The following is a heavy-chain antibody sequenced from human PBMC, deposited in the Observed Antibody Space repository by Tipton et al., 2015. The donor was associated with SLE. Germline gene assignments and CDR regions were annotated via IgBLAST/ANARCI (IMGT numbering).Heavy chain of an antibody. V-gene: IGHV3-23*01. CDR2: ITSRGAGT. CDR1: GFTFSTYA. Sequence: GSLRLSCAASGFTFSTYAVSWVRQSPGKGLEWVSGITSRGAGTYYADSVKGRFTISRDNSKNTLDLQMNSLRAEDTAVYYCAKGDSGSFPYWYFDLWGRGTLVTVSS. CDR3: AKGDSGSFPYWYFDL. J-gene: IGHJ2*01. D-gene: IGHD1-26*01.